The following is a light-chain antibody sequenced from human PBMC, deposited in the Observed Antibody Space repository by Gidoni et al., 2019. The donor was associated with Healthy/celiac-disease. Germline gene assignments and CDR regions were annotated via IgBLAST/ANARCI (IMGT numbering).Light chain of an antibody. V-gene: IGLV1-44*01. CDR1: SSNIGSNT. J-gene: IGLJ2*01. CDR3: AAWDDSLNGWV. Sequence: QSVLTQPPSASGTPGQRVTISCSGSSSNIGSNTVNWYQQLTGTGPKLLIYSNNQRPSGVPDRFSGSKSGTSASLAISGLQSEDEADYYCAAWDDSLNGWVFGGGTKLTVL. CDR2: SNN.